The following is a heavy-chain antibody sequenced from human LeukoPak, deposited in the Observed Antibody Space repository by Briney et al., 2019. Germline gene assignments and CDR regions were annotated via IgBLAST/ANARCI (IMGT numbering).Heavy chain of an antibody. CDR2: IYDNGST. D-gene: IGHD6-19*01. J-gene: IGHJ4*02. Sequence: SETLSLTCTVSGDSISSYYWSWIRQPPGKGLEWIGYIYDNGSTNYNPSLKSRVTISVDSSKNQFSLKLTSVTAADTAVYYCARDTSGWHYFHYWGQGTLVTVCS. CDR3: ARDTSGWHYFHY. V-gene: IGHV4-59*01. CDR1: GDSISSYY.